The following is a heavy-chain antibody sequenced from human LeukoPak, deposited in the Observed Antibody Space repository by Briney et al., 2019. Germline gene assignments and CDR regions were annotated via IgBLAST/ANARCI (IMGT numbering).Heavy chain of an antibody. J-gene: IGHJ6*02. V-gene: IGHV4-59*08. CDR1: GDSLSSSY. CDR2: IYYSGST. CDR3: ARSAAGLSYGMDV. Sequence: PSETLSLTCTVSGDSLSSSYWSWIRQPPGKGLEWIGHIYYSGSTNYNPSLKSRVTISVTKNQFSLKLSSVTAADTAVYFCARSAAGLSYGMDVWGQGTTVTVSS. D-gene: IGHD6-13*01.